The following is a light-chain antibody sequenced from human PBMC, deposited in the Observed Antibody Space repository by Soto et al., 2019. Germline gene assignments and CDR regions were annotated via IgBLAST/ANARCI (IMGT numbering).Light chain of an antibody. CDR1: SSNIGAGYD. CDR2: GNS. J-gene: IGLJ2*01. V-gene: IGLV1-40*01. CDR3: QSHDSCLGGSKV. Sequence: QSVLTQPPSVSGAPGQRVTISCTGSSSNIGAGYDVHWYQQLPGTAPKLLIYGNSNRPSGVPDRFSGSKSGTSASLAITGLQADDEAHYYCQSHDSCLGGSKVFGGGTKVTVL.